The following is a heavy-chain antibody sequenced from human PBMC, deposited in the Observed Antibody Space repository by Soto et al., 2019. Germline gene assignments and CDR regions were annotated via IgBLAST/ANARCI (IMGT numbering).Heavy chain of an antibody. V-gene: IGHV3-9*01. D-gene: IGHD6-19*01. CDR2: ISWNSGSI. CDR1: GFTFDDYA. CDR3: AKDIWGGWYNYFDY. Sequence: VQLVESGGGLVQPGRSLRLSCAASGFTFDDYAMHWVRQAPGKGLEWVSGISWNSGSIGYADSVKGRFTISRDNAKNSLYLQMNSLRAEDTALYYCAKDIWGGWYNYFDYWGQGTLVTVSS. J-gene: IGHJ4*02.